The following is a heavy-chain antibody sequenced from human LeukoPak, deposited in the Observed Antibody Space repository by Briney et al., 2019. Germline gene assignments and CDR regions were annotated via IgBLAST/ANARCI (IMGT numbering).Heavy chain of an antibody. D-gene: IGHD1-1*01. CDR3: ASTTGSSS. J-gene: IGHJ4*02. Sequence: GGSLRLSCAASGFTFSSYAMHWVRQAPGKGLEWVAVISYDGSNKYYADSVQGRFTISGDNSKNTLYLQMNSLRAEDTAVHYCASTTGSSSWGQGTLVTVSS. CDR1: GFTFSSYA. CDR2: ISYDGSNK. V-gene: IGHV3-30-3*01.